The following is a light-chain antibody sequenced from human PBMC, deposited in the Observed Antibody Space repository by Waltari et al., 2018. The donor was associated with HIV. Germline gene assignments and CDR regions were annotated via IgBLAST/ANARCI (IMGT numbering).Light chain of an antibody. CDR3: GTWDSRLSAFV. Sequence: QSVLAQPPPVSAAPGQKVTIPCSGSSSNIGHRYVSWYPQLPETAPKLLIYDNDKRPSGIPDRFSGSKSGTSATLGITGLQTGDEADYSCGTWDSRLSAFVFGTVTKVTVL. CDR1: SSNIGHRY. V-gene: IGLV1-51*01. J-gene: IGLJ1*01. CDR2: DND.